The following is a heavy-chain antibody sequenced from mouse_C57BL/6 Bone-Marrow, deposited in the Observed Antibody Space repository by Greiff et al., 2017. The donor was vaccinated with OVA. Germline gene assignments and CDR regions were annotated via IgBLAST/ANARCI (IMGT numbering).Heavy chain of an antibody. Sequence: VQVVESVAELATPGASVKLSCTASGYTFTSYWMHWVNQRPGQGLDWIGYINPSSGYPKYNPKFTDKATLTAAKSSSTAYMQLSSLTYEDSAVYYCARWGTTGGFDVWGTGTTVTVSS. D-gene: IGHD1-1*01. CDR2: INPSSGYP. J-gene: IGHJ1*03. V-gene: IGHV1-7*01. CDR1: GYTFTSYW. CDR3: ARWGTTGGFDV.